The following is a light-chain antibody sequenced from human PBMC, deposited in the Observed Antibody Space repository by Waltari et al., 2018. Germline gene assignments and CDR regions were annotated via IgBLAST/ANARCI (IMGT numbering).Light chain of an antibody. V-gene: IGKV3-11*01. CDR2: DAY. CDR3: QHRYNWPMFT. Sequence: EIVLTQSPATLSLSPGQRDTLSCRASQRVDTSLHWYQQKPGQAPRLLIYDAYNRATGIPDRFSGSGSGTDFTLTIDSLEPEDFAVYYCQHRYNWPMFTFGQGTNL. J-gene: IGKJ2*01. CDR1: QRVDTS.